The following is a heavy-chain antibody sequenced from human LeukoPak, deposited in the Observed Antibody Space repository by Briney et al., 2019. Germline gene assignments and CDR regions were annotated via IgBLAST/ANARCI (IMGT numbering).Heavy chain of an antibody. CDR2: IYYSGST. V-gene: IGHV4-59*01. D-gene: IGHD6-19*01. CDR3: ARVGVAVARWTRYYFDY. Sequence: SETLSLTCTVSGGSISSYYWSWIRQPPGKGLEWIGYIYYSGSTNYNPSLKSRVTISVDTSKNQFSLKLSSVTAADTAVYYCARVGVAVARWTRYYFDYWGQGTLVTVSS. CDR1: GGSISSYY. J-gene: IGHJ4*02.